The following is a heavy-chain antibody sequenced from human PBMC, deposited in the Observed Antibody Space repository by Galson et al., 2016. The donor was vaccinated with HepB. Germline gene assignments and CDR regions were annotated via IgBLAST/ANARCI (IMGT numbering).Heavy chain of an antibody. CDR2: ISGFSGST. Sequence: SVKVSCKASGYTFTSYGINWVRQAPGQGLEWMGWISGFSGSTNYAQKRQGRVIITRDTSTNTAYMELRSLRSDDTAMYYCARGGTNYDFWSRSSDYWGQGTLVTVSS. CDR1: GYTFTSYG. CDR3: ARGGTNYDFWSRSSDY. J-gene: IGHJ4*02. D-gene: IGHD3-3*01. V-gene: IGHV1-18*01.